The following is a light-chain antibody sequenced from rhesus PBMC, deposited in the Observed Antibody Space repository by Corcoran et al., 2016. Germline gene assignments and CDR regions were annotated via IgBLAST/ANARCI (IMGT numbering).Light chain of an antibody. CDR3: LQHNSYPFT. V-gene: IGKV1-28*01. CDR2: AAS. J-gene: IGKJ3*01. CDR1: QGISSY. Sequence: DIQMTQSPSSLSASVGDTVTITCRASQGISSYLNWFQQKPGKAPKLLIYAASILESGVPSRFSGNGSWTEFTLTISSLQPEDFAAYYCLQHNSYPFTFGPGTKLDIK.